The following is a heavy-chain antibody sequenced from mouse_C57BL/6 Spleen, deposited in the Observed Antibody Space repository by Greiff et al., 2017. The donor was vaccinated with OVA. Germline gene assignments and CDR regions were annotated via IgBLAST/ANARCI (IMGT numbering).Heavy chain of an antibody. D-gene: IGHD1-1*01. V-gene: IGHV1-80*01. Sequence: QVQLQQSGAELVKPGASVKISCKASGYAFSSYWMNWVKQRPGKGLEWIGQIYPGDGDTNYNGKFKGKATLTADKSSSTAYMQLSSLTSEDSAVYFWARSGYYGSSYWYFDVWGTGTTVTVSS. CDR3: ARSGYYGSSYWYFDV. J-gene: IGHJ1*03. CDR2: IYPGDGDT. CDR1: GYAFSSYW.